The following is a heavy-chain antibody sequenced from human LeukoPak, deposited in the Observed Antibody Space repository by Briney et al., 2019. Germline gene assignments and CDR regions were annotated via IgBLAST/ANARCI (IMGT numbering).Heavy chain of an antibody. CDR3: ARVYYDSSGCLDY. Sequence: PSETLSLTCAVYGGSFSGYYWSWIRQPPGKGLEWIGEINHSGSTNYNPSLKSRVTISVDTSKNQFSLKLSSVTAADTAVYYCARVYYDSSGCLDYWGQGTLVTVSS. V-gene: IGHV4-34*01. CDR1: GGSFSGYY. D-gene: IGHD3-22*01. CDR2: INHSGST. J-gene: IGHJ4*02.